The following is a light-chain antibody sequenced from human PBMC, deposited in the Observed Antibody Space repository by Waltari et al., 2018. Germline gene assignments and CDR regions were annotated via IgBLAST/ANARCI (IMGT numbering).Light chain of an antibody. CDR2: GGS. Sequence: EIVLTQSPGTLSLSPGERATLSCRTSQSISSSYLAWYQQKPGQAPRLLIYGGSSRATDIPDRFSGSGSVTDFTLTVSRLEPEDFAVYYCQQYGSSPRTFGQGTKVEIK. CDR3: QQYGSSPRT. V-gene: IGKV3-20*01. J-gene: IGKJ1*01. CDR1: QSISSSY.